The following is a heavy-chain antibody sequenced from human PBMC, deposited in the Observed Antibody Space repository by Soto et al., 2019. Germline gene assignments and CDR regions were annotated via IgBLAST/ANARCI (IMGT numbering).Heavy chain of an antibody. CDR3: ASGYSYGPFDY. J-gene: IGHJ4*02. V-gene: IGHV1-69*02. D-gene: IGHD5-18*01. Sequence: QVQLVQSGAEVKKPGSSVKVSCKASGGTFSSYTISWVRQAPGQGLEWMGRIIVILDIANYAQKFQGKVTITADKSTSTAYMELTSLISDDTAIYYCASGYSYGPFDYWGQGTLVTVSS. CDR1: GGTFSSYT. CDR2: IIVILDIA.